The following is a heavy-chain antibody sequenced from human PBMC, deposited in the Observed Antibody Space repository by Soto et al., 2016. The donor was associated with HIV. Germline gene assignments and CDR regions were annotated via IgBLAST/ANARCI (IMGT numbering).Heavy chain of an antibody. J-gene: IGHJ5*02. Sequence: QVQLVQSGAEVKKPGASVEVSCKASGYTFTSYDINWVRQATGQGLEWMGWMNPNSGNTGYAQKFQGRVTITRNTSISTAYMELSSLRSEDTAVYYCARGLRDCSSTSCPLRFDPWGQGTLVTVSS. CDR1: GYTFTSYD. V-gene: IGHV1-8*03. CDR3: ARGLRDCSSTSCPLRFDP. CDR2: MNPNSGNT. D-gene: IGHD2-2*01.